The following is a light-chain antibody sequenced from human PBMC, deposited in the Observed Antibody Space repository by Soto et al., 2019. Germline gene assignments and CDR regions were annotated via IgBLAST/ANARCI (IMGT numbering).Light chain of an antibody. CDR1: TGAVTSGHY. CDR2: DTS. Sequence: QAVVTQEHSLTVSPGGTVTLTCGSNTGAVTSGHYPYWFQQKPGQAPRTLIYDTSNKHSWTPARFSGSLLGGKAALTLSGAQPEDEADYYCLRSYRGVVVFGGGTKVTVL. V-gene: IGLV7-46*01. J-gene: IGLJ2*01. CDR3: LRSYRGVVV.